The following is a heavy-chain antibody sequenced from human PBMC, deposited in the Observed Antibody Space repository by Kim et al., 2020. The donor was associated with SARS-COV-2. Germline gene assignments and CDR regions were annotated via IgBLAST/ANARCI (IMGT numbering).Heavy chain of an antibody. CDR2: ISGDGGST. Sequence: GGSLRLSCAASGFTFDDYAMHWVRPAPGKGLEWVSLISGDGGSTYYADSVKGRFTISRDNSKNTLYLQMNSLRTEDTALYYCAKEPRVQALGDYMDVWGKGTTVTVSS. J-gene: IGHJ6*03. CDR1: GFTFDDYA. CDR3: AKEPRVQALGDYMDV. V-gene: IGHV3-43*02. D-gene: IGHD1-26*01.